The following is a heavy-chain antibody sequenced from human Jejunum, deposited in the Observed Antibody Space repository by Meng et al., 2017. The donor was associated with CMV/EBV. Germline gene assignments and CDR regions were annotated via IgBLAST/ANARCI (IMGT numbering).Heavy chain of an antibody. V-gene: IGHV3-48*03. CDR3: TRANRDSKYYAVDV. Sequence: GFNFNNYEMNWVRQAPGRGLEWISYISDRGSTIFYADSVKGRFTISRDNARNSLYLQMNSLRAEDTALYYCTRANRDSKYYAVDVWGQGTKVTVSS. CDR1: GFNFNNYE. CDR2: ISDRGSTI. J-gene: IGHJ6*02. D-gene: IGHD3-22*01.